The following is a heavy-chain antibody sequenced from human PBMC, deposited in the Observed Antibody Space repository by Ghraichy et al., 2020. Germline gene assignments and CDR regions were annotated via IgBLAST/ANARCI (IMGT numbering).Heavy chain of an antibody. CDR2: IIPILGIA. V-gene: IGHV1-69*04. CDR1: GGTFSSYA. CDR3: ARDENYYDSSGYEDFQH. J-gene: IGHJ1*01. D-gene: IGHD3-22*01. Sequence: SVKVSCKASGGTFSSYAISWVRQAPGQGLEWMGRIIPILGIANYAQKFQGRVTITADKSTSTAYMELSSLRSEDTAVYYCARDENYYDSSGYEDFQHWGQGTLVTVSS.